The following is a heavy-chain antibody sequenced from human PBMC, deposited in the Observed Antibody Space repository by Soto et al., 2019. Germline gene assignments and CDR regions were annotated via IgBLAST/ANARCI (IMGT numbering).Heavy chain of an antibody. CDR2: IGTAGDT. V-gene: IGHV3-13*01. CDR1: VFTFSSYD. J-gene: IGHJ4*02. CDR3: TTGGDVLRYFDWLLPLFDY. D-gene: IGHD3-9*01. Sequence: GWSLRLSCASSVFTFSSYDMHWGRQATGKGLEWVSAIGTAGDTYYPGSVKGRFTISRENAKNSLYLQMNSLKTEDTVVYYCTTGGDVLRYFDWLLPLFDYWGQGTLVTVSS.